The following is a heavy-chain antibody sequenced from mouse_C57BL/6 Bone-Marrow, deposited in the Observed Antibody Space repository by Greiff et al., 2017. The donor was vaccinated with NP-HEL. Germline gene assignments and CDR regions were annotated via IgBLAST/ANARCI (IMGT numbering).Heavy chain of an antibody. V-gene: IGHV1-69*01. CDR1: GYTFTSYW. Sequence: VQLQQSGAELVMPGASVKLSCKASGYTFTSYWMHWVKQRPGQGLEWIGEIDPSDSYTNYNQKFKGKSTLTVDKSSSTAYMQLSSLTSEDSAVYYCARWPYYFDYWGQGTTLTVSS. J-gene: IGHJ2*01. CDR2: IDPSDSYT. CDR3: ARWPYYFDY.